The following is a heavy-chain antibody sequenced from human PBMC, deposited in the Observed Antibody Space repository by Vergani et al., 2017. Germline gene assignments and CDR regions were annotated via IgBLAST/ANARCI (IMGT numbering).Heavy chain of an antibody. CDR1: GFTFNQHS. J-gene: IGHJ5*02. CDR2: TWYDGNNK. Sequence: QVQLVESGGGVVQPGRSLRLSCAASGFTFNQHSMHWVRQAPGKGLEWVAVTWYDGNNKQYADSVKGRFTISRDNSKSTMYLQMNSLRDEDTGVYYCARDLRLLYNRFDPWGQGTLVTVSS. CDR3: ARDLRLLYNRFDP. V-gene: IGHV3-33*01. D-gene: IGHD1-14*01.